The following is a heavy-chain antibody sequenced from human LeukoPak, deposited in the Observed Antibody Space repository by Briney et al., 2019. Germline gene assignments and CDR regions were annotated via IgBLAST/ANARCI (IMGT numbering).Heavy chain of an antibody. CDR3: AREYYYYGMDV. CDR1: GGTFSSYA. V-gene: IGHV1-69*04. Sequence: SVKVSCKASGGTFSSYAISWVRQAPGQGLEWMGRITPILGIANYAQKFQGRVTITADKSTSTAYMELSSLRSEDTAVYYCAREYYYYGMDVWGQGTTVTVSS. CDR2: ITPILGIA. J-gene: IGHJ6*02.